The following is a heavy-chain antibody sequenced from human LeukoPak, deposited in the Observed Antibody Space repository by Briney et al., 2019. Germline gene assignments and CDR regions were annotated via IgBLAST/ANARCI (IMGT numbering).Heavy chain of an antibody. J-gene: IGHJ4*02. V-gene: IGHV4-59*08. CDR1: GGSISSYY. CDR3: ARGRGTVAVADYFDC. CDR2: IYYTWST. Sequence: SETLSLTCTVSGGSISSYYGSWIRQPPGKGLGWIGYIYYTWSTSYSPSLKSRVTISADTSKNQSSLKWSSLPAADTAVYYCARGRGTVAVADYFDCWGQGRLVTVSS. D-gene: IGHD6-19*01.